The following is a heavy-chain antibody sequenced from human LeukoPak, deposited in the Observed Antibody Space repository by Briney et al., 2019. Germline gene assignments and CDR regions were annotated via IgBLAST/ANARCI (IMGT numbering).Heavy chain of an antibody. J-gene: IGHJ4*02. V-gene: IGHV3-30*02. CDR3: AKDLYYDILTGYAY. CDR1: GFTFSSYG. CDR2: IRYDGSNK. Sequence: PGGSLRLSCAASGFTFSSYGMHWVRQAPGKGLEWVAFIRYDGSNKYYADSVKGRFTISRDNSKNTLYLQMNSLRAEDTAVYYCAKDLYYDILTGYAYWGQGTLVTVSS. D-gene: IGHD3-9*01.